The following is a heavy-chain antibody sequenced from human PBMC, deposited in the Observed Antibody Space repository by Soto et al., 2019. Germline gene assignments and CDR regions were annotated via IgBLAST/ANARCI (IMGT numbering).Heavy chain of an antibody. V-gene: IGHV4-39*01. CDR2: IYYIGNT. J-gene: IGHJ4*02. CDR3: GGQDYGAKGYDFEN. D-gene: IGHD4-17*01. CDR1: NGSISSRSSY. Sequence: QLQLQESGSGLVKPSETLSLTCIVSNGSISSRSSYWGWIRQTPGKGLEWIGSIYYIGNTYYHPSLKSRVTISIDTSKTQFSLKMNSVTAADTAVYFCGGQDYGAKGYDFENWGQGALVTVSS.